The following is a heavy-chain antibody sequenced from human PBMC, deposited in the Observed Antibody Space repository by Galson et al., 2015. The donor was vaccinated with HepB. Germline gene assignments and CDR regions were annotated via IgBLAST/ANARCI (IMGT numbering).Heavy chain of an antibody. J-gene: IGHJ5*02. CDR3: VKEGSWFGGDWFDP. D-gene: IGHD3-16*01. CDR2: INGRGSTR. V-gene: IGHV3-23*01. Sequence: SLRLSRAGSGFIFRHHAMAWLRQAPGTGLEWVSGINGRGSTRSYSAAVKGRFSISRHNSKDTVFLQMDNLRAEDTAVYYCVKEGSWFGGDWFDPWGQGALVTVS. CDR1: GFIFRHHA.